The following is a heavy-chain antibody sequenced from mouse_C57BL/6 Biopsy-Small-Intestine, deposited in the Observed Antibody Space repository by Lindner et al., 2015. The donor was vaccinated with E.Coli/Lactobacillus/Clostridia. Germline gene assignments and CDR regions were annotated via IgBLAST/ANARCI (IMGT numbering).Heavy chain of an antibody. CDR1: GISITTGNYR. CDR2: IYYSGTI. Sequence: VQLQESGPGLVKPSQTVFLTCTVTGISITTGNYRWSWIRQFPGNKLEWIGYIYYSGTITHNPSLTSRTTITRDTPKNQFFLEMNSLTAEDTATYYCARVYENYAMDYWGQGTSVTVSS. V-gene: IGHV3-5*01. J-gene: IGHJ4*01. CDR3: ARVYENYAMDY. D-gene: IGHD1-1*01.